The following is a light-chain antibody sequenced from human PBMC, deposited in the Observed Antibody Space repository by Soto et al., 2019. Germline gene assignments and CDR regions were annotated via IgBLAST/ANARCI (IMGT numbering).Light chain of an antibody. CDR1: QSINSY. CDR2: AAS. J-gene: IGKJ1*01. V-gene: IGKV1-39*01. CDR3: QQTYITPRT. Sequence: DIQMTQSPSSLSASVGDSVTITCRSSQSINSYLNWYQQKPGKAPKVLIYAASSLQSGVPSRFSGSGSGTDFTLTISSLQPEDFATYYYQQTYITPRTFGLGTKVDIK.